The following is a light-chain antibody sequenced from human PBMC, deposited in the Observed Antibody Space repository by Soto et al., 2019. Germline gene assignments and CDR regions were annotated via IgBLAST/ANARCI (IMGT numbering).Light chain of an antibody. V-gene: IGLV2-11*01. Sequence: QSVLTQPRSVSGSPGQSVTISCTGTSSDVVSWYQQHPGKAPKLIIYYVSQRPSGVPDRFSGSKSGNTASLTISGLQAEGEADYYCCSSAGGFTWVFGGGTKLTVL. CDR1: SSDVV. CDR3: CSSAGGFTWV. J-gene: IGLJ3*02. CDR2: YVS.